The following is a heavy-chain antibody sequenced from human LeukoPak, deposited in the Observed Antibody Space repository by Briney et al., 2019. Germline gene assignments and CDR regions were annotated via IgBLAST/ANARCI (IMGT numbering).Heavy chain of an antibody. V-gene: IGHV1-2*02. D-gene: IGHD1-7*01. J-gene: IGHJ3*02. Sequence: PVASVKVSCKASGYTFTGYYIHWVRQAPGHGLEWMGWINPTSGGTNYAQKFQGRVTMTTDTSISTAYMDLSSLRPDDTAVYYCARPVRYTWIYDAFDIWGQGTMVTVSS. CDR1: GYTFTGYY. CDR2: INPTSGGT. CDR3: ARPVRYTWIYDAFDI.